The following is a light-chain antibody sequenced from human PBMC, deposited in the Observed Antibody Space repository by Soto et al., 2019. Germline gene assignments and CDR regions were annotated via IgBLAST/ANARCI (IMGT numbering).Light chain of an antibody. CDR2: GAS. CDR1: QSVSSSY. J-gene: IGKJ1*01. V-gene: IGKV3-20*01. Sequence: EIVLTQSPGTLSVSPGERATLSCRASQSVSSSYLTWYQQRPGQAPRLLIYGASSRATGIPDRFSGSGSGTDFTLTISRLEPEDFAVYYCQQYGSSPRTFGQGTTVDIK. CDR3: QQYGSSPRT.